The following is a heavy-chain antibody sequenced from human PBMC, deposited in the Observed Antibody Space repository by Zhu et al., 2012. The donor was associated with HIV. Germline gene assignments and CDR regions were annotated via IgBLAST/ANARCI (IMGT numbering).Heavy chain of an antibody. CDR2: IYYSGST. CDR1: GGSISSYY. Sequence: QVQLQESGPGLVKPSETLSLTCTVSGGSISSYYWSWIRQPPGKGLEWIGYIYYSGSTNCNPSLKSRVTISVDTSKNQFSLKLSSVTAADTAVYYCAREPEDGYNYWYFDLWGRGTLVTVSX. J-gene: IGHJ2*01. V-gene: IGHV4-59*01. D-gene: IGHD5-24*01. CDR3: AREPEDGYNYWYFDL.